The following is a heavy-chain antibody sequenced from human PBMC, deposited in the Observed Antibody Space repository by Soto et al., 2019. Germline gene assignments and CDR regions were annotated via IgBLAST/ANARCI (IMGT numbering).Heavy chain of an antibody. V-gene: IGHV1-2*02. Sequence: QVHLVQSGAEVKKPGASMKVSCKASGYTFTGFYMHWVRQAPGQGLEWMGWINPNSGGTNYAQKFQGRVTMTRDTSISTACMELSRLTSDDTAVYYCARPSNYIVATIFHFWGQGTLVTVSS. J-gene: IGHJ4*02. D-gene: IGHD5-12*01. CDR2: INPNSGGT. CDR1: GYTFTGFY. CDR3: ARPSNYIVATIFHF.